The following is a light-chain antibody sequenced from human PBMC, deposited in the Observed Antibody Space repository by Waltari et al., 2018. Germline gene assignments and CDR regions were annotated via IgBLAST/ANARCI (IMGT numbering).Light chain of an antibody. CDR3: AAWDDSLNGRWV. V-gene: IGLV1-44*01. J-gene: IGLJ2*01. CDR1: SSNIGNTV. Sequence: QSVLTQPPSESGTPGQRVTISCSGSSSNIGNTVVNWSQQVPGTTPKLLIYRNDTRPSGGPDRISGSKSGTAASLAISGLQSEDEAHYYCAAWDDSLNGRWVFGGGTKLTVL. CDR2: RND.